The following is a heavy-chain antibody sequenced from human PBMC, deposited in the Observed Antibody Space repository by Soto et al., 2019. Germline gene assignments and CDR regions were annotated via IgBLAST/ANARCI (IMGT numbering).Heavy chain of an antibody. CDR3: AHTQRGSSGYYGNDAFDI. J-gene: IGHJ3*02. CDR2: ISGSGGST. V-gene: IGHV3-23*01. D-gene: IGHD3-22*01. Sequence: HPGGSLRLSCAASGFTFSSYAMSWVRQAPGKGLEWVSAISGSGGSTYYADSVKGRFTISRDNSKNTLYLQMNSLRAEDTAVYYCAHTQRGSSGYYGNDAFDIWGQGTMVTVSS. CDR1: GFTFSSYA.